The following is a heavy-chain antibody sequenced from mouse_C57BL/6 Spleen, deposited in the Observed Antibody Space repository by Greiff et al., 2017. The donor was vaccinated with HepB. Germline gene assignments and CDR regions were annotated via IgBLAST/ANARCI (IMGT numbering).Heavy chain of an antibody. J-gene: IGHJ3*01. Sequence: VQLQQSGAELVKPGASVKISCKASGYAFSSYWMNWVKQRPGKGLEWIGQIYPGDGDTNYNGKFKGKATLTADKSSSTAYMQLSSLTSEDSAVYFCARCYSNYLAWFAYWGQGTLVTVSA. CDR3: ARCYSNYLAWFAY. CDR2: IYPGDGDT. V-gene: IGHV1-80*01. CDR1: GYAFSSYW. D-gene: IGHD2-5*01.